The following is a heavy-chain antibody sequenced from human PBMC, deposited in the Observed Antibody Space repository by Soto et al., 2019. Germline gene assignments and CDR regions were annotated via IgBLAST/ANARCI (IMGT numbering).Heavy chain of an antibody. CDR3: ARPSLRRAGLYRCFDY. D-gene: IGHD6-19*01. CDR1: GGTFSSYA. J-gene: IGHJ4*02. CDR2: IIPIFGTA. V-gene: IGHV1-69*06. Sequence: SVKVSCKASGGTFSSYAISWVRQAPGQGLEWMGGIIPIFGTANYAQKFQGRVTITADKSTSTAYMELSSLRSEDTAVYYCARPSLRRAGLYRCFDYWGQGTLVTVSS.